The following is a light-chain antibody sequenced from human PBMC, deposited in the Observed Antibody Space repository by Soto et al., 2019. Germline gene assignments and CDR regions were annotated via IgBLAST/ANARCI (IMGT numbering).Light chain of an antibody. CDR1: SSNIGTGYN. J-gene: IGLJ1*01. V-gene: IGLV1-40*01. CDR3: QSYDSSLSGGV. Sequence: QSVLRHAPSVSGAPGQRVTISCTGSSSNIGTGYNIHWYQQVPGTSPKLLIYGNSNRPSGVPDRFSGSKSGTSASLAITGLQAEDVSDYYCQSYDSSLSGGVFGTGTKLPVL. CDR2: GNS.